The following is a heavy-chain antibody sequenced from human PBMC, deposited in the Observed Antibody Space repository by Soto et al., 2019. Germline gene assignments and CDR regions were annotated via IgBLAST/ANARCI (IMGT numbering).Heavy chain of an antibody. CDR1: GGSISSGGYS. CDR2: IYHSGST. CDR3: ARNEYQLLYLDP. J-gene: IGHJ5*02. Sequence: RXLTCAVSGGSISSGGYSWSWIRQPPGKGLEWIGYIYHSGSTYYNPSLKSRVTISVDRSKNQFSLKLSSVTAADTAVYYCARNEYQLLYLDPWGQGTLVTVSS. D-gene: IGHD2-2*02. V-gene: IGHV4-30-2*01.